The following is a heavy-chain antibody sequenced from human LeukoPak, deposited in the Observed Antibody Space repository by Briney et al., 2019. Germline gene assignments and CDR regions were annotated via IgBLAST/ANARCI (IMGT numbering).Heavy chain of an antibody. Sequence: SVKVSCNASGGTFSSYAISWVRQAPGQGLEWMGGIIPIFGTANYAQKFQGRVTITADESTSTAYMELSSLRSEDTAVYYCARGYCSSTSCWAPTLPGEYFQHWGQGTLVTVSS. CDR2: IIPIFGTA. V-gene: IGHV1-69*01. D-gene: IGHD2-2*01. J-gene: IGHJ1*01. CDR3: ARGYCSSTSCWAPTLPGEYFQH. CDR1: GGTFSSYA.